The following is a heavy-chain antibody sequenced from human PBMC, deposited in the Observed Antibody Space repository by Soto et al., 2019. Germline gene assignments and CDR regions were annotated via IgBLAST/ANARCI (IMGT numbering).Heavy chain of an antibody. CDR3: AKEVIYYYDSSGYYYVPLDAFDI. CDR2: ISGSGGST. D-gene: IGHD3-22*01. J-gene: IGHJ3*02. Sequence: GGSLRLSCAASGFTFSSYAMSWVRQAPGKGLEWVSAISGSGGSTYYADSVKGRFTISRDNSKNTLYLQMNSLRAEDTAVYYCAKEVIYYYDSSGYYYVPLDAFDIWGQGTMVTVSS. CDR1: GFTFSSYA. V-gene: IGHV3-23*01.